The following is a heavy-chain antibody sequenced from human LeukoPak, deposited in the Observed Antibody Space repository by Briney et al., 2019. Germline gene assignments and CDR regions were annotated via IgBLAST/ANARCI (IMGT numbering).Heavy chain of an antibody. CDR3: ARGIAVAGPFDY. J-gene: IGHJ4*02. CDR2: INHSGST. D-gene: IGHD6-19*01. V-gene: IGHV4-34*01. Sequence: SETLSLTCAVYGGSFSGYYWSWIRQPPGKGLEWIGEINHSGSTNYNPSLKSRVTISVDTSKNQSSLKLSSVTAADTAVYYCARGIAVAGPFDYWGQGTLVTVSS. CDR1: GGSFSGYY.